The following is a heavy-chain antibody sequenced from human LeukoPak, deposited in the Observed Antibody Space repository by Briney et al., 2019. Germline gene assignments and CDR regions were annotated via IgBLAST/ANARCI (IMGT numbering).Heavy chain of an antibody. CDR3: AKDTAAAGTMDY. CDR1: GFTFSSYG. V-gene: IGHV3-30*18. J-gene: IGHJ4*02. D-gene: IGHD6-13*01. Sequence: GGSLRLSCAASGFTFSSYGIHWVRQAPGKGLEWVAVISYDGSTKYYADSVKGRFTISRDNSKNTMYLQMNSLRGEDTAVYYGAKDTAAAGTMDYWGQGARVTVST. CDR2: ISYDGSTK.